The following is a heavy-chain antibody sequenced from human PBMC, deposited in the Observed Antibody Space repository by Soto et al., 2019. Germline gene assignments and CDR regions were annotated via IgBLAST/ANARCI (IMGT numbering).Heavy chain of an antibody. D-gene: IGHD6-19*01. CDR3: AKDSWSSGWYNFDY. J-gene: IGHJ4*02. CDR2: VTGSGSRT. V-gene: IGHV3-23*01. CDR1: GFTFSTYA. Sequence: GGSLRLSCAASGFTFSTYAMNWVRQAPGKGLEWVSAVTGSGSRTYYADSVKGRFTISRDNSKSMLYLQMNSLTAEDTAVYYCAKDSWSSGWYNFDYWGQGTLVTVSS.